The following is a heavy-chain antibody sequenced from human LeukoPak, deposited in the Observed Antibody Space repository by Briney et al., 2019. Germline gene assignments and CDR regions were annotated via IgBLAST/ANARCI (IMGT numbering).Heavy chain of an antibody. CDR2: IYPGDSDT. V-gene: IGHV5-51*01. CDR3: ARGAAGTTPDYYYFGLDV. CDR1: GYRFTDYW. Sequence: GESLKISCKGFGYRFTDYWIGWVRQMPGKGLEWMGIIYPGDSDTRYSPSFQGQVTISADKSINTAHLQWSSLKASDTAMYYCARGAAGTTPDYYYFGLDVWGQGTTVKVSS. D-gene: IGHD1-7*01. J-gene: IGHJ6*02.